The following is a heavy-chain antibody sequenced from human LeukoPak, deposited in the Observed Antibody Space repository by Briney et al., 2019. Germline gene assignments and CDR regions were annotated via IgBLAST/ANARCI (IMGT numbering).Heavy chain of an antibody. CDR2: INHSGST. J-gene: IGHJ6*02. Sequence: SETLSLTCAVYGGSFSGYYWSWIRQPPGKGLEWIGEINHSGSTNYNPSLKSRVTISVDTSKNQFSLKLSSVTAADTAVYYCARGLGGPFSILYGMDVWGQGTTVTVSS. CDR1: GGSFSGYY. D-gene: IGHD3-10*01. CDR3: ARGLGGPFSILYGMDV. V-gene: IGHV4-34*01.